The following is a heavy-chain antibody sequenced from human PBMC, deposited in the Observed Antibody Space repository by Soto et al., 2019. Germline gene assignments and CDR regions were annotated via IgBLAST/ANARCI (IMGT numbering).Heavy chain of an antibody. CDR1: GFMFNRYA. CDR3: ARSRSGAVPDSFGY. Sequence: QVQLVESGGRVVQPGRSLRLSCAASGFMFNRYAIHWVRQIPGKGLEWVAVISKVGSVQYYADSVRGRFFISRDKSKDTVYLEMNSLRVEDTALFFCARSRSGAVPDSFGYWGQGTPVTVSS. CDR2: ISKVGSVQ. V-gene: IGHV3-30-3*01. J-gene: IGHJ4*02. D-gene: IGHD3-3*01.